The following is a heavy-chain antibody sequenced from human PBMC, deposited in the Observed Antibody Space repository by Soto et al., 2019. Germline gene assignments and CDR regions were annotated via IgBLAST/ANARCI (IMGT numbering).Heavy chain of an antibody. CDR1: GGSVSSGSYY. Sequence: QVQLQESGPGLVKPSETLSLTCTVSGGSVSSGSYYWSWIRQPPGKGLEWIGYIYYSGSTNYNPSIKSRVTISVDTSKNQFSLKLSSVTAADTAVYYCARGGITMVRGVPDYYYCMDVWGQGTTVTVSS. V-gene: IGHV4-61*01. CDR3: ARGGITMVRGVPDYYYCMDV. D-gene: IGHD3-10*01. J-gene: IGHJ6*02. CDR2: IYYSGST.